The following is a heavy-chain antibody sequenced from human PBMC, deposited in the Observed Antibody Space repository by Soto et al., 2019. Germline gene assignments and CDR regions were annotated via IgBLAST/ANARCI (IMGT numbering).Heavy chain of an antibody. V-gene: IGHV3-53*01. CDR1: GFNVNSDY. D-gene: IGHD2-21*02. Sequence: GGSLRLSXAASGFNVNSDYMNWVRQTPGKGLEWVASIYSGETTYYADSVRGRFTISSDKSKNTLYFQLSSLRIEDTAVYYCTRDGRGLGRLSLFEYWGQGVLVTVSS. J-gene: IGHJ4*02. CDR2: IYSGETT. CDR3: TRDGRGLGRLSLFEY.